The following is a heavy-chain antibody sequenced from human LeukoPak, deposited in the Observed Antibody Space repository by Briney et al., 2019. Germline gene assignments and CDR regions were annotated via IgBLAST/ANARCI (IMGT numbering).Heavy chain of an antibody. D-gene: IGHD4-11*01. Sequence: SETLSLTCTVSGGSISSGDFYWSWIRQPPGKGLQWIGYIYYSGSTYYNPSLKSRVAISVDTSKNQFSLKLSSVTAADTAVYYCASGRRPYSNFPFDYWGQGILVTVSS. CDR2: IYYSGST. CDR1: GGSISSGDFY. CDR3: ASGRRPYSNFPFDY. V-gene: IGHV4-30-4*08. J-gene: IGHJ4*02.